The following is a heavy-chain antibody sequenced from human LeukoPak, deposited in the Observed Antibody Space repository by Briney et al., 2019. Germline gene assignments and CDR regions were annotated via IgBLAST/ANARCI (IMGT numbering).Heavy chain of an antibody. J-gene: IGHJ4*02. CDR1: GFTFSSYG. D-gene: IGHD1-26*01. Sequence: GGSLRLSCAASGFTFSSYGMHWVRQAPGKGLEWVAVISYDGSNKYYADSVKGRFTISRDNSKNTLYLQMNSLRAEDTAVYYCAREVLGGSYHLFDYWGQGTLVTVSS. CDR3: AREVLGGSYHLFDY. CDR2: ISYDGSNK. V-gene: IGHV3-30*03.